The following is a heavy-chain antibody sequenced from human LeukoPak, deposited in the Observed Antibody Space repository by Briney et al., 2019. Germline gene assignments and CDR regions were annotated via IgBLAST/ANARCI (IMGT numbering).Heavy chain of an antibody. J-gene: IGHJ5*02. CDR2: ITASSTTI. D-gene: IGHD6-25*01. V-gene: IGHV3-48*03. CDR1: GFSFSNYE. Sequence: WGSLRLSCAASGFSFSNYEMNWVRQAPGKGLEWISYITASSTTIYYADSVKGRFTISRDNAKNSLYLQMNGLRAEDTAVYYCAKGPGARGHFNCFDPWGQGTLVTVSS. CDR3: AKGPGARGHFNCFDP.